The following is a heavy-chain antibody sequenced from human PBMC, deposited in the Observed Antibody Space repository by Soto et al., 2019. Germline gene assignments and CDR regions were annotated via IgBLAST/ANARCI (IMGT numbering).Heavy chain of an antibody. J-gene: IGHJ4*02. CDR2: IGPESGAT. CDR3: GRGRSGQIVVFY. V-gene: IGHV1-2*02. D-gene: IGHD1-26*01. Sequence: ASVNVSCKTSGYTFTGHYIHWVRQAPEQGPEWMGEIGPESGATRYAQKFRGRVTMTRDTSITTVYMELNNLSPDDTAVYYCGRGRSGQIVVFYWGQGTPVT. CDR1: GYTFTGHY.